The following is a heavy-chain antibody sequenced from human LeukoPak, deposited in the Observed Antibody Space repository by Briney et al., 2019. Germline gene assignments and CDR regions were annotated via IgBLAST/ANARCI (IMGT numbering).Heavy chain of an antibody. CDR1: GYTFTGYY. CDR2: INPNSGGT. V-gene: IGHV1-2*02. J-gene: IGHJ6*03. Sequence: GASVKVSCKASGYTFTGYYMHWVRQAPGQGLEWMGWINPNSGGTNYAQKFQGRVTITRDTSISTAYMELSRLRSDDTAVYYCARWGSSWNYYMDVWGKGTTVTVSS. CDR3: ARWGSSWNYYMDV. D-gene: IGHD6-13*01.